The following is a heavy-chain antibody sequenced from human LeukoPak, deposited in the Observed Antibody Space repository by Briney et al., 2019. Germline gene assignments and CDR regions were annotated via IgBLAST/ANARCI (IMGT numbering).Heavy chain of an antibody. J-gene: IGHJ6*02. CDR3: ARLLHVQHIVVVTASPYYGMDV. D-gene: IGHD2-21*02. Sequence: GESLKISCKGSGYSFTSYWIGWVRQMPGKGLEWMGIIYPGDSDTRYSPSFQGQVTISADKSISTAYLQWSSLKASDTAMYYCARLLHVQHIVVVTASPYYGMDVWGQGTTVTVSS. CDR2: IYPGDSDT. CDR1: GYSFTSYW. V-gene: IGHV5-51*01.